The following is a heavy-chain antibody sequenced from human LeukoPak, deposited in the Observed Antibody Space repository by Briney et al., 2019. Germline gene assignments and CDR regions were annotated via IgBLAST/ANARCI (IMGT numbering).Heavy chain of an antibody. CDR2: MYTGGST. J-gene: IGHJ4*02. V-gene: IGHV3-53*04. D-gene: IGHD3-10*01. CDR1: GFTLSSKH. Sequence: GGSLRLSCAASGFTLSSKHMRWVRQAPGKGLEWVSSMYTGGSTYYADSVKGRFTISRHNSKNTLYLQMNSLRTEDTAVYYCTREASRNGGLDSLGQRTLVTVSS. CDR3: TREASRNGGLDS.